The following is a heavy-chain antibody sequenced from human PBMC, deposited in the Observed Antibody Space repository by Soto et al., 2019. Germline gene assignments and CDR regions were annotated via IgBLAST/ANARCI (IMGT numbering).Heavy chain of an antibody. CDR2: ISYDGSNT. Sequence: QVPLVESGGGVVQPGRSLRLSCVASGFTFSSYGMHWVRQAPGKGLEWVAIISYDGSNTYYADSVKGRFTISRDNSKNTLYLQMTSLSAEDTSVYYCAKEGGLSGSYYISSTYYFDYWGQGSLVTVSS. J-gene: IGHJ4*02. CDR1: GFTFSSYG. CDR3: AKEGGLSGSYYISSTYYFDY. D-gene: IGHD1-26*01. V-gene: IGHV3-30*18.